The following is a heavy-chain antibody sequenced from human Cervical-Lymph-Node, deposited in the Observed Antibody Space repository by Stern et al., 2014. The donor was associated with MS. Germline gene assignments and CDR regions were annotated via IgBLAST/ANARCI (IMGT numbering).Heavy chain of an antibody. D-gene: IGHD6-19*01. Sequence: QVQLVQSGAEVKKPGASVKVSCKASGYTFTGYYMHWVRQAPGQGLEWMGWSNPNSGGTNYAQQFQGWVTMTRDTSISTAYMELSRLRSDDTAVYYCARGGRSSGWSPPDAFDIWGQGTMVTVSS. V-gene: IGHV1-2*04. CDR2: SNPNSGGT. CDR1: GYTFTGYY. J-gene: IGHJ3*02. CDR3: ARGGRSSGWSPPDAFDI.